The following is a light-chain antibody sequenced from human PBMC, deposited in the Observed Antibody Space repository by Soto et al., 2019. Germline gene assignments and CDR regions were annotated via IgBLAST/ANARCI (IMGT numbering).Light chain of an antibody. CDR3: FSFTTTSNHV. V-gene: IGLV2-14*01. J-gene: IGLJ1*01. Sequence: QSVLTQPASVSGSPGQSITISCTGTSSDIGGYEYVSWFQQHPGKAPKLMISEVNNRPSGVSNRFSGSKSGNTANLTISGLQVEDEADYFCFSFTTTSNHVFGTGTKVTVL. CDR1: SSDIGGYEY. CDR2: EVN.